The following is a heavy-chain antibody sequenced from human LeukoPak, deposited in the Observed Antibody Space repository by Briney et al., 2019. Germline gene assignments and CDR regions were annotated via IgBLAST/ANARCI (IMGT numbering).Heavy chain of an antibody. CDR2: IYPGDSDT. Sequence: GEFLKISCKGSGYTFTSYWIGWVRQMPGKGLEWMGIIYPGDSDTRYSPSFQGQVTISADKSISTAYLQWSSLKASDTAMYYCARPGYYDSSSYYYVLDYWGQGTLVTVSS. V-gene: IGHV5-51*01. CDR3: ARPGYYDSSSYYYVLDY. D-gene: IGHD3-22*01. J-gene: IGHJ4*02. CDR1: GYTFTSYW.